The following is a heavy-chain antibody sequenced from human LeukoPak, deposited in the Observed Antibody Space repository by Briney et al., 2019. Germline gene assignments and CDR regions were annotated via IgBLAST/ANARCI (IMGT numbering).Heavy chain of an antibody. D-gene: IGHD2-2*01. CDR2: IKEDGSEK. J-gene: IGHJ3*01. CDR1: GFTFSTHW. CDR3: VRDQGYCTSASCRGDAFDV. V-gene: IGHV3-7*01. Sequence: GGSLRLSCAASGFTFSTHWMSWVRQAPGKGLEWVAKIKEDGSEKYYVDSVKGRFTISRDKAKNSLSLQMHSLRDDDTAVYYCVRDQGYCTSASCRGDAFDVWGQGSMVSVSS.